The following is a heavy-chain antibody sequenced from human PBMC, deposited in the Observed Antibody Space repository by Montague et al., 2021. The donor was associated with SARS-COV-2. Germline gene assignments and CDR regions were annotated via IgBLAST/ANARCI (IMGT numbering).Heavy chain of an antibody. CDR3: ARPSSEIGGYFWFDP. D-gene: IGHD1-26*01. J-gene: IGHJ5*02. CDR2: ISHSGGT. Sequence: SETLSLTCAVSGGSISSGTWWTWVRQPPGKGLEWIGEISHSGGTNYNPSLKSRVTISVDKSKNQFSLNLNSVTAADTAVYYCARPSSEIGGYFWFDPWGQGTLVSVSS. V-gene: IGHV4-4*02. CDR1: GGSISSGTW.